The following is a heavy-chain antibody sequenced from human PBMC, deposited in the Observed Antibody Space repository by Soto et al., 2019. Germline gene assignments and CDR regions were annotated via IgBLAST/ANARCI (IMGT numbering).Heavy chain of an antibody. V-gene: IGHV4-39*01. CDR3: ARHTPAISISDH. CDR2: IYYSGST. CDR1: GGSISSSSYY. D-gene: IGHD2-15*01. Sequence: SETLSLTCTVSGGSISSSSYYWGWIRQPPGKGLEWIGSIYYSGSTYYNPSLKSRVTISVDTSKNQFSLKLSSVTATDTAVYYCARHTPAISISDHWGQGTLVTVSS. J-gene: IGHJ4*02.